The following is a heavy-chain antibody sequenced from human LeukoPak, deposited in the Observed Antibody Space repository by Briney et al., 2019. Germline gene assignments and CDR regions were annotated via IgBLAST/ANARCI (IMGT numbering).Heavy chain of an antibody. J-gene: IGHJ3*02. Sequence: GTSLRLSCAASGFGFTFSTSVIHWVRQAPGKGLEWVAAISHDGNGKYYAESVKGRFTISRDNSKNTVYVEMSSLRVEDTAVYFCTREGESSGYAGAFDIWGHGTMVTVS. CDR2: ISHDGNGK. CDR1: GFGFTFSTSV. V-gene: IGHV3-30-3*01. CDR3: TREGESSGYAGAFDI. D-gene: IGHD3-22*01.